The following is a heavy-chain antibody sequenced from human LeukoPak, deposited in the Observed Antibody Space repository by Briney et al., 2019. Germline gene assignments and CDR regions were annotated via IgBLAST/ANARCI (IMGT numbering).Heavy chain of an antibody. CDR1: GFTFSSYG. CDR3: AKDMYYYDSSGYFDY. CDR2: ISYDGSNK. Sequence: GGSLRLSCAASGFTFSSYGMRWVRQAPGKGLEWEAIISYDGSNKYYADSVKGRFTISRDNSKNTLYLQMNSLRAEDTAVYYCAKDMYYYDSSGYFDYWGQGTLVTVSS. D-gene: IGHD3-22*01. V-gene: IGHV3-30*18. J-gene: IGHJ4*02.